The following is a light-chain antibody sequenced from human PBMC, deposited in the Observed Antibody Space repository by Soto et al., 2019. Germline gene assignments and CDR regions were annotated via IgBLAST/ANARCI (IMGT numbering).Light chain of an antibody. CDR2: DAS. Sequence: EIVLTQSPGTLSLSPGERATLSCRASQSVSSSYLAWYQHKPGQTPRLLIYDASTRATGVPARFSGSGSGTEFTLTINSLQSEDFAVYYCQRYNNWPLTFGGGTKVESK. J-gene: IGKJ4*01. V-gene: IGKV3-15*01. CDR1: QSVSSSY. CDR3: QRYNNWPLT.